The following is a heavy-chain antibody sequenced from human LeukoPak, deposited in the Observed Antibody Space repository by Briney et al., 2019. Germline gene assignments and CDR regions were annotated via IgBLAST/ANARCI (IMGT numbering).Heavy chain of an antibody. J-gene: IGHJ3*02. D-gene: IGHD6-25*01. V-gene: IGHV4-38-2*02. CDR1: GYSISSGYY. CDR2: IYHSGST. CDR3: AREAAGADAFDI. Sequence: PSETLSLTCAVSGYSISSGYYWGSIRQPPGKGLEWIGSIYHSGSTYYNPSLKSRVTISVDTSKNQFSLKLSSVTAADTAVYYCAREAAGADAFDIWGQGTMVTVSS.